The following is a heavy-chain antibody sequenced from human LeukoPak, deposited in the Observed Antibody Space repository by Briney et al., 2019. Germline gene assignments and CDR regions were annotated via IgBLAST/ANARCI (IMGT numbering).Heavy chain of an antibody. CDR2: IKQDGSAE. J-gene: IGHJ4*02. CDR3: ARDLFDY. CDR1: GFTISNFW. V-gene: IGHV3-7*01. Sequence: GGSLRLSCAVSGFTISNFWMSWVRQAPGKGLEWVATIKQDGSAEFYVDSVKGRFTISRDSAKNSLYLQMNSLRDDDTAVYYCARDLFDYWGQGTLVTVSS.